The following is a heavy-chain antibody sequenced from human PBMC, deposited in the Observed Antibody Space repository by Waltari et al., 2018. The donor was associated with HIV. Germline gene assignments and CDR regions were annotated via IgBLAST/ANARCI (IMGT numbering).Heavy chain of an antibody. CDR1: GYTFTSYA. D-gene: IGHD2-21*01. V-gene: IGHV1-3*01. CDR3: ARHPAYCGGDCYHNWFDP. CDR2: INAGNGNT. J-gene: IGHJ5*02. Sequence: QVQLVQSGAEVKKPGASVKVSCKASGYTFTSYAMHWVRQAPGQRLEWMGWINAGNGNTKYSQKFQGRVTITRDTSASTAYMELSSLRSEDTAVYYCARHPAYCGGDCYHNWFDPWGQGTLVTVSS.